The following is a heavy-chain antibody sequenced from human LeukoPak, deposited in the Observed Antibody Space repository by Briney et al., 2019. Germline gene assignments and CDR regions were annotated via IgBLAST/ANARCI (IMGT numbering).Heavy chain of an antibody. CDR2: IHTSGST. J-gene: IGHJ4*02. CDR1: GGSISSYY. D-gene: IGHD3-10*01. CDR3: ARHTLRFGESTFDY. Sequence: NPSETLSLTCTVSGGSISSYYWSWIRQPAGKGLEWIGRIHTSGSTNYNPSLKSRVTMSVDTSKNQFSLNLSSVTAADTAVYYCARHTLRFGESTFDYWGQGTLVTVSS. V-gene: IGHV4-4*07.